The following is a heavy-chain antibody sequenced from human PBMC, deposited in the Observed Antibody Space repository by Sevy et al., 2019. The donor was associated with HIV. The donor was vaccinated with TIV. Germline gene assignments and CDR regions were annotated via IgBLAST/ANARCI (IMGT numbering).Heavy chain of an antibody. D-gene: IGHD3-16*01. V-gene: IGHV3-23*01. CDR1: GLTLTTTG. J-gene: IGHJ4*02. Sequence: GGSLRLSCAASGLTLTTTGMSWVRQAPGKGLEWVAGVTSDGTTYYADSVRDRVTVSRDNSKNTLYPQLNSLRADDTAVFYCAGGDTTMITDLDYWGQGTLVTVSS. CDR3: AGGDTTMITDLDY. CDR2: VTSDGTT.